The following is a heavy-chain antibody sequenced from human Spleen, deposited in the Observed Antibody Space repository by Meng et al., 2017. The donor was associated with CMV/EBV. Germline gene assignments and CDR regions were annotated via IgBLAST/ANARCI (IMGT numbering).Heavy chain of an antibody. J-gene: IGHJ5*02. D-gene: IGHD2-2*01. Sequence: GRYYWSWIRQHPDKGREGIGDSVYSGGTVYNPSLRGRVSMSVDTSKNQFSLKLSSVTAADTAVYYCARRPQGSCSTTSCYTWFDPWGQGTLVTVSS. V-gene: IGHV4-31*02. CDR1: GRYY. CDR3: ARRPQGSCSTTSCYTWFDP. CDR2: SVYSGGT.